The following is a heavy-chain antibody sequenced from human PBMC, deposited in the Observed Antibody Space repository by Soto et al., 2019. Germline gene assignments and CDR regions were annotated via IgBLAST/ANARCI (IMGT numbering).Heavy chain of an antibody. D-gene: IGHD3-10*01. CDR1: GFTVSSNY. Sequence: EMQLVESGGGLVQSGGSLRVSCAASGFTVSSNYMSWVRQAPGKGLEWVSIIYGDTNTYYADSVKGRFTISRDNSKNTLYLQMNSLRAEDTAVYYCARGSGGSGRSYYYGLDVWGQGTTVTVSS. CDR3: ARGSGGSGRSYYYGLDV. J-gene: IGHJ6*02. CDR2: IYGDTNT. V-gene: IGHV3-66*01.